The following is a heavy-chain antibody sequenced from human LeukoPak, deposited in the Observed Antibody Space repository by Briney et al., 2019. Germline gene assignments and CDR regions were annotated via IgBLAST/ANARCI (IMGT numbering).Heavy chain of an antibody. V-gene: IGHV3-23*01. CDR1: GFTFSSYA. CDR3: AKGSYYYYYYGMDV. CDR2: ISGSGGST. Sequence: GGSLRLSCAASGFTFSSYAMSWVRQAPGKGLEWVSAISGSGGSTYYADSVKGRFTISRDNSKNTLYLQMNSLRAEDTAVYYRAKGSYYYYYYGMDVWGQGTTVTVSS. J-gene: IGHJ6*02.